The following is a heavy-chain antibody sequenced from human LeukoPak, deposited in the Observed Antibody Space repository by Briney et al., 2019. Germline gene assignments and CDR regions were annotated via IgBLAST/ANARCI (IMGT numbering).Heavy chain of an antibody. D-gene: IGHD6-19*01. CDR2: IYYSGST. CDR3: ARLFSRGWEYHFGLDV. V-gene: IGHV4-39*01. J-gene: IGHJ6*02. Sequence: ESLRLSCAASGFTFSDYYMAWIRQPPGKGLEWSGSIYYSGSTYYSSSLKSRVTLSVDTSKNQFSLKMSSVTAADTAVFYCARLFSRGWEYHFGLDVWGQGTTVTVS. CDR1: GFTFSDYY.